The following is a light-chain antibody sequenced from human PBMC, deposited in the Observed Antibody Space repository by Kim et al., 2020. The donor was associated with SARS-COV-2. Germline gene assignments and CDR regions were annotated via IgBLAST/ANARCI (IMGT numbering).Light chain of an antibody. CDR1: RGIDRW. CDR2: TAS. J-gene: IGKJ2*01. Sequence: GDTVTITCRVCRGIDRWLAWYQQKPCQAPKLLIHTASRLQRGVPSRFCGTGSGTGFSLTIYSLQPEDFATYYFQHAKNFPFTFGQGTKL. CDR3: QHAKNFPFT. V-gene: IGKV1D-12*01.